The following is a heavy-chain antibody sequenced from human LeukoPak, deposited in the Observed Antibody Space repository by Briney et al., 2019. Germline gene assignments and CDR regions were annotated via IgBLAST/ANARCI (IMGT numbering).Heavy chain of an antibody. CDR1: GFTFSSHR. V-gene: IGHV3-30*02. CDR2: IRYDGSNK. CDR3: AKDQCSGGSCYNFDY. J-gene: IGHJ4*02. D-gene: IGHD2-15*01. Sequence: GGSLRLSCVASGFTFSSHRMSWVRQAPGKGLEWVAFIRYDGSNKYYADSVKGRFTISRDNSKNTLYLRMNSLRAEDTAVYYCAKDQCSGGSCYNFDYWGQGTLVTVSS.